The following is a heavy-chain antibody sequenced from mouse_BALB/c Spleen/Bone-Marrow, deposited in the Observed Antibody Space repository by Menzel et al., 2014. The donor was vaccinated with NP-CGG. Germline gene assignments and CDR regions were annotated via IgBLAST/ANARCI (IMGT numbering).Heavy chain of an antibody. D-gene: IGHD2-1*01. J-gene: IGHJ3*01. Sequence: QVQLQQSGAELAKPGASVKMSCKASGYTFTSYWMHWVKQRPGQGLEWIGYINPSTGYTEYNQKFKDKATLTADKSSSTAYMRLSSLTSEDSAVYYCVYGIYYLAYRGQGTLVTVSA. CDR3: VYGIYYLAY. CDR2: INPSTGYT. CDR1: GYTFTSYW. V-gene: IGHV1-7*01.